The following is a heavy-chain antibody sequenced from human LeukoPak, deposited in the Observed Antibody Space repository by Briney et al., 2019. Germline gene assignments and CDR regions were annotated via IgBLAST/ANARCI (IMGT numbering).Heavy chain of an antibody. CDR2: IYYSGST. J-gene: IGHJ6*03. D-gene: IGHD7-27*01. CDR1: GGSISSSSYY. CDR3: ARRGNWGNYYHYHYMDV. Sequence: SETLSLTCTVSGGSISSSSYYWGWIRQPPGKGLEWIGSIYYSGSTYYNPSLKSRVTISVDTSKNQFSLQLSSVTAADTAVYYCARRGNWGNYYHYHYMDVWGKGTTVAISS. V-gene: IGHV4-39*01.